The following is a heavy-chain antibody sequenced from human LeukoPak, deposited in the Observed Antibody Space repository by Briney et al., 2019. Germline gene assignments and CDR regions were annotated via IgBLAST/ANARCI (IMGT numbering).Heavy chain of an antibody. V-gene: IGHV1-8*01. Sequence: ASVKVSCKASGYTFTSYDINWVRQATGQGLEWMGWTNPNSGNTGYAQKFQGRVTMTRNTSISTAYMELSSLRSEDTAVYYCARLGHYYDSRGYYNTGDYWGQGTLVTVSS. J-gene: IGHJ4*02. D-gene: IGHD3-22*01. CDR3: ARLGHYYDSRGYYNTGDY. CDR1: GYTFTSYD. CDR2: TNPNSGNT.